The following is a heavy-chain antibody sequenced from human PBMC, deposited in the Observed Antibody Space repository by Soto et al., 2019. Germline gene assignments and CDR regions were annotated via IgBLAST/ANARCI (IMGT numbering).Heavy chain of an antibody. J-gene: IGHJ6*02. CDR1: GRAFSTYG. Sequence: VAAVQGSRMASGRAFSTYGISWVRQAPGHGVEWMGGIIPIFGTANYAQKFQGRVTITADESTSTAYMELSSLRSEDTAVYYCAKELAVGGPTYGMDVWGQGTTVTVSS. CDR3: AKELAVGGPTYGMDV. V-gene: IGHV1-69*13. CDR2: IIPIFGTA. D-gene: IGHD6-19*01.